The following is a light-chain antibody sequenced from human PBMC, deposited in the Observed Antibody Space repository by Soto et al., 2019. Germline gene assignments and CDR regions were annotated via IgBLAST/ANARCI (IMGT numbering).Light chain of an antibody. Sequence: QSVLTQPASVSGSPGQSITISCTGTSSDVGNYNFVSWYQQHPGKAPKLMIYEVNKRPSGVSNRFSGSKSGNTASLTISGLQAEDEADYYCCSYAGSGTWVFGGGTQLTVL. CDR3: CSYAGSGTWV. CDR1: SSDVGNYNF. CDR2: EVN. V-gene: IGLV2-23*02. J-gene: IGLJ3*02.